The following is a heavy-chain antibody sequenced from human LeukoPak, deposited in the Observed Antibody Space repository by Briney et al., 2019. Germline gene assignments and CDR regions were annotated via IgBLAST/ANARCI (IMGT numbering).Heavy chain of an antibody. CDR2: ISGSGGST. CDR1: GFTFSSYA. Sequence: GGSLRLSCAASGFTFSSYAMSWVRQAPGKGLGWVLAISGSGGSTYYADSVKGRFTISRDNSKNTLYLQMNSLRAEDTAVYYCAKDRGPYYDSSGYMFDPWGQGTLVTVSS. D-gene: IGHD3-22*01. CDR3: AKDRGPYYDSSGYMFDP. V-gene: IGHV3-23*01. J-gene: IGHJ5*02.